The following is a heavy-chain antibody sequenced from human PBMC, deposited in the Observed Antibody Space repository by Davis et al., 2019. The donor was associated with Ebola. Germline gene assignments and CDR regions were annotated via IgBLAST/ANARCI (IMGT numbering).Heavy chain of an antibody. CDR3: ARVSYYDFWSGYYTGAGYYYGMDV. Sequence: PGGSLRLSCTVSGGSISSYYWSWIRQPPGKGLEWIGYIYYSGSTNYNPSLKSRVTISVDTSKNQFSLKLSSVTAADTAVYYCARVSYYDFWSGYYTGAGYYYGMDVWGQGTTVTVSS. J-gene: IGHJ6*02. V-gene: IGHV4-59*01. CDR2: IYYSGST. CDR1: GGSISSYY. D-gene: IGHD3-3*01.